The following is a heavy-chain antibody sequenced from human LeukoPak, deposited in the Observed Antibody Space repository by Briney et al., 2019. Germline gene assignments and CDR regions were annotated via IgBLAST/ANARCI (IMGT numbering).Heavy chain of an antibody. V-gene: IGHV1-69*13. J-gene: IGHJ4*02. CDR1: GGTFSSYA. D-gene: IGHD6-19*01. CDR2: IIPIFGTA. CDR3: ASDGAVRNSGWGFSDY. Sequence: ASVKVSCKASGGTFSSYAISWVRQAPGQGLEWMGGIIPIFGTANYAQKFQGRVTITADESTSTAYMELSSLRSEDTAVYYCASDGAVRNSGWGFSDYWGQGTLVTVSS.